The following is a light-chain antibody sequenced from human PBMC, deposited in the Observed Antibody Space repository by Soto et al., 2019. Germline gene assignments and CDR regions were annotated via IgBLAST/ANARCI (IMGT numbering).Light chain of an antibody. V-gene: IGLV2-14*01. CDR3: CSYTRRSTYL. CDR2: EVS. Sequence: QSVLTQPASVSGSPGQSITISCTGTSSDVGGYNYVSWYQQHPGKAPKLMIYEVSNRPSGVSSRFSGSKSGNTASLTISGLQPEDQGDPSRCSYTRRSTYLFGTGTKVTVL. J-gene: IGLJ1*01. CDR1: SSDVGGYNY.